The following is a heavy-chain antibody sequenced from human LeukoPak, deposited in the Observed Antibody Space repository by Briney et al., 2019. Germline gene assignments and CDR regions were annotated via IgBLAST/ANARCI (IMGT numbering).Heavy chain of an antibody. Sequence: SETLSLTCAVYGGSFSGYYWSWIRQPPGKGLEWIGEINHSGSTNYNPSLKSRVTISVDTSKNQFSLKLSSVTAADTAVYYCARHLWPNHYFDYWGQGTLVTVSS. D-gene: IGHD3-16*01. J-gene: IGHJ4*02. V-gene: IGHV4-34*01. CDR2: INHSGST. CDR1: GGSFSGYY. CDR3: ARHLWPNHYFDY.